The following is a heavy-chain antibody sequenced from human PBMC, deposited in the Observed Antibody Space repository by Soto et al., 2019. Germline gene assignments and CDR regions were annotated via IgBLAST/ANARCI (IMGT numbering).Heavy chain of an antibody. V-gene: IGHV3-21*01. Sequence: GGSLRLSCAASGFTFSSYSMNWVRQAPGKGLEWVSSIISSSSYIYYADSVKGRFTISRENGKNSLYLQMNSLRAEDTAVYYCARDLAGYCSGGSGRYFDYWGRGTLVTVSS. D-gene: IGHD2-15*01. CDR1: GFTFSSYS. CDR2: IISSSSYI. CDR3: ARDLAGYCSGGSGRYFDY. J-gene: IGHJ4*02.